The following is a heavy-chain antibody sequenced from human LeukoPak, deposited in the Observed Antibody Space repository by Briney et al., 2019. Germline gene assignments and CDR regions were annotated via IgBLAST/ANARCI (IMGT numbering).Heavy chain of an antibody. CDR2: IYTSGST. CDR3: ARAKELWPYYFDY. J-gene: IGHJ4*02. Sequence: PSETLSLTCTVSGGSISSGSYYWSWIRQPAGKGLEWIGRIYTSGSTNYNPSLKSRVTISVDTSKNQFSLKLSSVTAADTAVYYCARAKELWPYYFDYWGQGTLVTVSS. V-gene: IGHV4-61*02. CDR1: GGSISSGSYY. D-gene: IGHD1-7*01.